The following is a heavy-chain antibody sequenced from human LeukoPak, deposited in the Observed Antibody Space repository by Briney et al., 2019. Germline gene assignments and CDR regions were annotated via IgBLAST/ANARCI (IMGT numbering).Heavy chain of an antibody. D-gene: IGHD6-13*01. CDR2: INPNSGGT. Sequence: GASVKVSCKASGYTFTGYYMHWVRQAPGQGLEWMGWINPNSGGTNYAQKFQGRVTMTRDTSISTAYMELSRLRSDDTAVYYCAREPPGYSSSYGGGDYWGQGTLVTVSS. J-gene: IGHJ4*02. V-gene: IGHV1-2*02. CDR1: GYTFTGYY. CDR3: AREPPGYSSSYGGGDY.